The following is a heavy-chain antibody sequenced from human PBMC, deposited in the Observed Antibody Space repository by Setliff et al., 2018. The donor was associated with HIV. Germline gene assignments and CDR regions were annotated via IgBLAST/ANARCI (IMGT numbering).Heavy chain of an antibody. CDR1: GFTFGDYT. D-gene: IGHD5-12*01. Sequence: SGESLKISCTASGFTFGDYTMSWVRQAPGKGLEWVGFIRSKAYGGTTDYAASVKGRFTISRDDSKNIAYLQMNSLKTEDTAVYYCATGYDRRFPFDYWGQGTLVTVSS. J-gene: IGHJ4*02. CDR2: IRSKAYGGTT. CDR3: ATGYDRRFPFDY. V-gene: IGHV3-49*04.